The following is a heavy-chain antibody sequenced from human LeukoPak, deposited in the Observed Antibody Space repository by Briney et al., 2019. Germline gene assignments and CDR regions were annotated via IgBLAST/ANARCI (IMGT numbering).Heavy chain of an antibody. J-gene: IGHJ4*02. Sequence: PGRSLRLSCAASGFTFSSYAMSWVRQAPGKGLEWVSAISGSGGSTYYADSVKGRFTISRDNSKNTLYLQMNSLRAEDTAVYYCAKDPSSSGWYGLIVYWGQGTLVTVSS. D-gene: IGHD6-19*01. V-gene: IGHV3-23*01. CDR2: ISGSGGST. CDR1: GFTFSSYA. CDR3: AKDPSSSGWYGLIVY.